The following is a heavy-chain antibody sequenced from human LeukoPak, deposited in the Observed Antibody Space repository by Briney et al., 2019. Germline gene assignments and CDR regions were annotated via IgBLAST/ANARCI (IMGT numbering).Heavy chain of an antibody. J-gene: IGHJ3*02. V-gene: IGHV3-48*04. D-gene: IGHD2-15*01. CDR3: ARCSGGSCRRGGAFDI. Sequence: GGSLRLSCAASGFTFSSYSMNWVRQAPGKGLEWVSYISSSSSTIYYADSVKGRFTISRDNAKNSLYLQMNSLRAEDTAVYYCARCSGGSCRRGGAFDIWGQGTMVTVSS. CDR2: ISSSSSTI. CDR1: GFTFSSYS.